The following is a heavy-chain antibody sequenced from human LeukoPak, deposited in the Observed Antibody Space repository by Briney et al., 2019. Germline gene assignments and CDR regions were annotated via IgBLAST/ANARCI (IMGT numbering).Heavy chain of an antibody. CDR2: ISAYNGNT. D-gene: IGHD1-7*01. Sequence: GASVKVSCKASGYTFTSYGISWVRQAPGQGLEWMGWISAYNGNTNYAQKLQGRVTMTTDTSTSTAYMELRSLRSDDTAVYYCARVTGTTLGVYYFDYWGQGTLVTVSS. CDR1: GYTFTSYG. V-gene: IGHV1-18*01. CDR3: ARVTGTTLGVYYFDY. J-gene: IGHJ4*02.